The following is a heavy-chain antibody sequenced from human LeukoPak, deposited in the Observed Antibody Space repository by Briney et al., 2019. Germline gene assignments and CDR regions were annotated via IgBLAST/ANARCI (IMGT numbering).Heavy chain of an antibody. V-gene: IGHV4-30-2*01. Sequence: SETLSLTCAVSGGSISSGGYSWSWIRQPPGKGLEWIGYIYHSGSTYYNPSLKSRVTISVDRSKNQFSLKLSSVTAADTAVYYCARASITMARGDGAFDIWGQGTMVTVSS. CDR2: IYHSGST. CDR3: ARASITMARGDGAFDI. J-gene: IGHJ3*02. CDR1: GGSISSGGYS. D-gene: IGHD3-10*01.